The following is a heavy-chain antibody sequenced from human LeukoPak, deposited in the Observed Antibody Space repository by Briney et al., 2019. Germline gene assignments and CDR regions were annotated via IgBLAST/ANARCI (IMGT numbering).Heavy chain of an antibody. CDR1: GGSISSYY. V-gene: IGHV4-59*01. CDR2: IYYSGST. CDR3: ARGTGGSYGFDY. J-gene: IGHJ4*02. Sequence: SETLSLTCTVSGGSISSYYWSWIRQPPGKGLEWIGYIYYSGSTNYNPSLKSRVTISVDTSKNQFSLKLSSVTAADTAVYCCARGTGGSYGFDYWGQGTLVTVSS. D-gene: IGHD1-26*01.